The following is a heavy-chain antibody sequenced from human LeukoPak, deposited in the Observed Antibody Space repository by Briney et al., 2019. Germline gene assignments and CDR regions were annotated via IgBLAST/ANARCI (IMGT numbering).Heavy chain of an antibody. CDR3: ARGGYSRDFDY. V-gene: IGHV3-33*01. CDR1: GFTFSSYG. Sequence: GGSLRLSCVASGFTFSSYGMHWVRQAPGKGLEWVAVIWYDGSNKYYADSVKGRFTISRDNSKNTLYLQMNSLRAEDTAVYYCARGGYSRDFDYWGQGTLVTVSS. J-gene: IGHJ4*02. CDR2: IWYDGSNK. D-gene: IGHD2-15*01.